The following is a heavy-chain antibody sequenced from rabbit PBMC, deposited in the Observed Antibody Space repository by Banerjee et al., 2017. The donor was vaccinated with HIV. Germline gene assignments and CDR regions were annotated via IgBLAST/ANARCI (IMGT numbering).Heavy chain of an antibody. CDR2: IYTGSTGST. CDR1: GFSFSSSYY. Sequence: QSLEESGGDLVKPGASLTLTCTASGFSFSSSYYMCWFRQAPGKGPEWIACIYTGSTGSTYYATWAKGRFTISKASSTTVTLRMTTLTAADTATYFCARDRNSGWGYSYGMDLWGQGTLVTVS. V-gene: IGHV1S40*01. J-gene: IGHJ6*01. D-gene: IGHD4-1*01. CDR3: ARDRNSGWGYSYGMDL.